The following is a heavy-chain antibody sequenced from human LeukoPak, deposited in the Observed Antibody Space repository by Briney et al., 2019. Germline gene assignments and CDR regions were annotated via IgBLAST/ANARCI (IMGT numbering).Heavy chain of an antibody. D-gene: IGHD6-13*01. Sequence: SETLSLTCTVSDDSITIYYWTWIRQPPGKGLEWIGYIDHTGSTNYNPSLNSRVTISRDTSKNHFSLELSSVTAADTAVYFCARGRVSSSSWYSTYYYFYMDVWGKGTTVTVSS. CDR1: DDSITIYY. CDR3: ARGRVSSSSWYSTYYYFYMDV. J-gene: IGHJ6*03. V-gene: IGHV4-59*01. CDR2: IDHTGST.